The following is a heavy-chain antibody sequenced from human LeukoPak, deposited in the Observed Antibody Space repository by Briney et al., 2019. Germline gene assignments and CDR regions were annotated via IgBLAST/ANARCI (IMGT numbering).Heavy chain of an antibody. V-gene: IGHV4-39*01. Sequence: PSETLSLTCTVSGGSISSSSYYWGWIRRPPGKGLEWIGSIYYSGSTYYNPSLKSRVTISVDTSKNQFSLKLSSVTAADTAVYYCARQWFGESYFDYWGQGTLVTVSS. CDR2: IYYSGST. J-gene: IGHJ4*02. CDR3: ARQWFGESYFDY. D-gene: IGHD3-10*01. CDR1: GGSISSSSYY.